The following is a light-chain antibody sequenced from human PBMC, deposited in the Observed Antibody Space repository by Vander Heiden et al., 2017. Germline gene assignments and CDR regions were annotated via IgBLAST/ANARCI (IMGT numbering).Light chain of an antibody. CDR1: QSSSSY. CDR2: AAT. CDR3: QQRYSTPWT. Sequence: DIQMTQSPSSLPASVGDRVTITCRASQSSSSYLNWYQQKPGKAPKLLIYAATSLQSGVPSRFSGSGSGTDFTLTISSLQPEDFATYYCQQRYSTPWTFGQGTKVEIK. J-gene: IGKJ1*01. V-gene: IGKV1-39*01.